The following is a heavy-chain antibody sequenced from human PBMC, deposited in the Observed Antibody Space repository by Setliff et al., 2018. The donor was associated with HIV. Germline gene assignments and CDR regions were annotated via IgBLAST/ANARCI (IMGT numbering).Heavy chain of an antibody. V-gene: IGHV4-39*01. Sequence: PSETLSLTCTVSGGSISSSSYYWGWIRQPPGKGLEWIGSIYYSGSTYYNPSLKSRVTISVDTSKNQFSLKLSSVTAAGTAVYYCARHWVDSSSWSLYYYYYMDVWGKGTTVTVSS. CDR3: ARHWVDSSSWSLYYYYYMDV. D-gene: IGHD6-13*01. J-gene: IGHJ6*03. CDR1: GGSISSSSYY. CDR2: IYYSGST.